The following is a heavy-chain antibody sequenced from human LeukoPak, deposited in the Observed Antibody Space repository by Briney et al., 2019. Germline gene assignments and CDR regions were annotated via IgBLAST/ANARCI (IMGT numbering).Heavy chain of an antibody. J-gene: IGHJ5*02. Sequence: PGGSLRLSCAASGFTFSSYWMHWVRQAPGEGLVWVSCINSDGSSTSYADSVKGRFTISRDNAKNTLYLLMNSLRAEDTALYYCARMRLAGTKLSWGQGTLGTVSS. D-gene: IGHD3-16*01. CDR2: INSDGSST. V-gene: IGHV3-74*01. CDR3: ARMRLAGTKLS. CDR1: GFTFSSYW.